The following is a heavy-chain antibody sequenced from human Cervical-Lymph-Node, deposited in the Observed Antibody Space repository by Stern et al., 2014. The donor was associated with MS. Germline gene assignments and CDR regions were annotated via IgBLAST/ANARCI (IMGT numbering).Heavy chain of an antibody. J-gene: IGHJ4*02. CDR1: GFTFSTYA. D-gene: IGHD2-2*01. CDR2: ISHDGTSK. V-gene: IGHV3-30*04. Sequence: VQLVESGGGVVQPGRSLRLSCAASGFTFSTYAMHWVRQAPGKGLEWVALISHDGTSKYYADSLKGRFTISRDNSKNTLYLQMNSLRPEDTAVYYCARPGGNCGSSSCYIPYFDYWGQGSVVTVSS. CDR3: ARPGGNCGSSSCYIPYFDY.